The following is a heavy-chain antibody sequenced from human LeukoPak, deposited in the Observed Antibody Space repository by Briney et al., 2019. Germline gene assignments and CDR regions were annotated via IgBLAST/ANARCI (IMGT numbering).Heavy chain of an antibody. D-gene: IGHD3-22*01. CDR2: IYYNGNT. CDR1: GDSISSRTNY. CDR3: GRVRKSDTAIDY. Sequence: ASETLSLTCPVSGDSISSRTNYWGWIRQPPGKGLEWIGCIYYNGNTYYNPSLRSRVTISLDTSKSQFSLKLTSVTAADTAVYYCGRVRKSDTAIDYWGQGTLVTVSS. J-gene: IGHJ4*02. V-gene: IGHV4-39*07.